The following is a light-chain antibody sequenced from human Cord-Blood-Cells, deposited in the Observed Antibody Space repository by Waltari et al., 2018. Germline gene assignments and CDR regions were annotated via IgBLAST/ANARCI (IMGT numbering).Light chain of an antibody. CDR1: QSISSY. CDR2: AAS. Sequence: DIQMTQSLSSLSASVGDRVTITCRASQSISSYFNWYQQKPGKAPKLLIYAASSLQSGVPSRFSGSGSGKDFTLTISSLQPEDFATYYCQQSYSTPRTFGQGTKVEIK. J-gene: IGKJ1*01. CDR3: QQSYSTPRT. V-gene: IGKV1-39*01.